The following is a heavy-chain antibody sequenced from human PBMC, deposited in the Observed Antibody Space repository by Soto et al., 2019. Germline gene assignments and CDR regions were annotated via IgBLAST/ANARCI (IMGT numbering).Heavy chain of an antibody. Sequence: KPGGSLRLSCAASGFSLRDYYMTWIRQAPGKGLELLSYINPGGDVIKYADSVKGRFTISRDNAKNSLYLHMNNLRAEDTAVYYCTRDPRIADFWGQGTPVTVSP. J-gene: IGHJ4*02. CDR1: GFSLRDYY. D-gene: IGHD2-21*01. CDR3: TRDPRIADF. V-gene: IGHV3-11*01. CDR2: INPGGDVI.